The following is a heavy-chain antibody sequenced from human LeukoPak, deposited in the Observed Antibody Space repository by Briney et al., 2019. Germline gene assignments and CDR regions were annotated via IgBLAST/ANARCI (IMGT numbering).Heavy chain of an antibody. CDR1: GFTFSSYS. CDR2: ISSSSSYI. J-gene: IGHJ4*02. CDR3: ARGSRGGPHYFDY. Sequence: PGGSLRLSCAASGFTFSSYSMNWVRQAPGKELGWVSSISSSSSYIYYADSVKGRFTISRDNAKNSLYLQMNSLRAEDTAVYYCARGSRGGPHYFDYWGQGTLVTVSS. V-gene: IGHV3-21*01.